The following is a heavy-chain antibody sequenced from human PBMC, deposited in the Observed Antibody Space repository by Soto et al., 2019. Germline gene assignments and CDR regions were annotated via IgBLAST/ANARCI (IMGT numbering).Heavy chain of an antibody. V-gene: IGHV1-69*13. Sequence: SVKVSCKASGGTFSSYAISWVRQAPGQGLEWVGGIIPIFGTANYAQKFQGRVTITADESTSTAYMELSSLRPEDTAVYYCARHSYGYDYYYGMDVWGQGTTVTVSS. J-gene: IGHJ6*02. CDR3: ARHSYGYDYYYGMDV. CDR1: GGTFSSYA. D-gene: IGHD5-18*01. CDR2: IIPIFGTA.